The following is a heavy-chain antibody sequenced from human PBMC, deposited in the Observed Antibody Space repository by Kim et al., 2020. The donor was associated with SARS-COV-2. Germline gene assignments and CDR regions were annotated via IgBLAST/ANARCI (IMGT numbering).Heavy chain of an antibody. V-gene: IGHV7-4-1*02. D-gene: IGHD4-17*01. CDR2: TGNQ. Sequence: TGNQTYAQDFTGRFVLSLDTSVSTTYLQISSLKTEDTAVYYCAVFDGDFAYWGQGTLVTVSS. J-gene: IGHJ4*02. CDR3: AVFDGDFAY.